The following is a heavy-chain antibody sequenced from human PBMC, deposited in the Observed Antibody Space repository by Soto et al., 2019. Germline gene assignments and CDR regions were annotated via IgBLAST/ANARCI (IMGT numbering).Heavy chain of an antibody. CDR3: ARDLQPYYYDSSGSLSGMDV. V-gene: IGHV1-3*01. Sequence: ASVKVSCKASGYTFTSYAMHWVRQAPGQRLEWMGWINAGNGNTKYSQKFQGRVTITRDTSASTAYMELSSLRSEDTAVYYCARDLQPYYYDSSGSLSGMDVWGQGTTVTVS. D-gene: IGHD3-22*01. CDR2: INAGNGNT. J-gene: IGHJ6*02. CDR1: GYTFTSYA.